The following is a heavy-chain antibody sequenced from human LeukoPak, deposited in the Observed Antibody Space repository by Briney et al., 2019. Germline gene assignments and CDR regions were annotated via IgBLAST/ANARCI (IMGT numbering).Heavy chain of an antibody. V-gene: IGHV3-48*03. CDR2: ISGSGSTI. D-gene: IGHD1-26*01. CDR1: GFTFSSYE. CDR3: AKMKGHPLPKYYMDV. J-gene: IGHJ6*01. Sequence: GGSLRLSCAASGFTFSSYEMNWVRQAPGKGLEWVSYISGSGSTIYYADSVKGRFTISRDNSKNTLYLEMNSLRAEDTAIYYCAKMKGHPLPKYYMDVWGQGTTVTVSS.